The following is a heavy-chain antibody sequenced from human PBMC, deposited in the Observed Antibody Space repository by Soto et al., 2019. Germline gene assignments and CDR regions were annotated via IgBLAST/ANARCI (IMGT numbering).Heavy chain of an antibody. CDR3: ARTTHI. J-gene: IGHJ4*02. D-gene: IGHD4-4*01. CDR1: CASMNSFY. V-gene: IGHV4-59*01. CDR2: VYYNGTT. Sequence: SETLSLTCTVSCASMNSFYRSWIRRPPGKGLEWIGFVYYNGTTNYNRSLRSRLTMSVDTSKNQFSLKLTSVTTADTAVYYWARTTHIWGQGTLVTVSS.